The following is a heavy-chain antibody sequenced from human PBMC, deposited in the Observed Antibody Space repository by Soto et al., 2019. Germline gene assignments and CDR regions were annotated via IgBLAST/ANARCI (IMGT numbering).Heavy chain of an antibody. CDR1: GFTFSSYA. CDR3: AKIAVAGPYFDY. V-gene: IGHV3-23*01. J-gene: IGHJ4*02. CDR2: ISGSGGST. D-gene: IGHD6-19*01. Sequence: GGSLRLSCAASGFTFSSYAMSWVRQAPGKGLEWVSAISGSGGSTYYADSVKGRFTISRDNSKNTLYLQMNSLRAEDSVVYYCAKIAVAGPYFDYWGQGTLVTVSS.